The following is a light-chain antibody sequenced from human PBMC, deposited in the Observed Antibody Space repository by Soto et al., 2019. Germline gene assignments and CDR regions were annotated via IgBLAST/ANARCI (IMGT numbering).Light chain of an antibody. CDR2: DVS. Sequence: QSVLTQPASVSGXXXXSXXXXXXGXXXXVGGYTYVSWYQQHPGKAPKLMIYDVSNRPSGVSNRFSGSKSGNTASLTISGLQAEDEADYYCSSYTSSSTRVFGGGTKLTVL. CDR3: SSYTSSSTRV. V-gene: IGLV2-14*01. CDR1: XXXVGGYTY. J-gene: IGLJ3*02.